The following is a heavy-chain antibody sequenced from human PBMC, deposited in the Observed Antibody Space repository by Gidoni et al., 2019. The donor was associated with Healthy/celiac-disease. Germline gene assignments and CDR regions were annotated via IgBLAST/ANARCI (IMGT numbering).Heavy chain of an antibody. Sequence: EVQLVESGGGLIQPGGSLRLSCAASGFTVSSNYMSWVRQAPGKGLEWGSVIYSGGSTYYADSVKGRFTISRDNSKNTLYLQMNSLRAEDTAVYYCARGGYDFWSGFRPTGYYGMDVWGQGTTVTVSS. J-gene: IGHJ6*02. V-gene: IGHV3-53*01. D-gene: IGHD3-3*01. CDR1: GFTVSSNY. CDR3: ARGGYDFWSGFRPTGYYGMDV. CDR2: IYSGGST.